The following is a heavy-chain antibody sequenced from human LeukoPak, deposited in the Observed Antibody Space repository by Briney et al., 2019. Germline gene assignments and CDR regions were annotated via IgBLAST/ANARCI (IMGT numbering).Heavy chain of an antibody. J-gene: IGHJ4*02. D-gene: IGHD6-13*01. V-gene: IGHV3-11*01. CDR2: ISHNGETK. Sequence: GGSLGLSCAASGFTFSDHYMIWLRQAPGKGLEAISYISHNGETKYYADSVKGRLSISRDNAKSSLYLQMNSLRVEDTAVYYCARHRHGYFDYWGQGTLVTVSS. CDR3: ARHRHGYFDY. CDR1: GFTFSDHY.